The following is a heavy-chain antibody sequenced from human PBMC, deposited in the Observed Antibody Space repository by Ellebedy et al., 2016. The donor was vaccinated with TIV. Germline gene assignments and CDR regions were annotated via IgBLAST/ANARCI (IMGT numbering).Heavy chain of an antibody. D-gene: IGHD3-3*01. CDR1: GYTFTSYG. Sequence: ASVKVSXXASGYTFTSYGISWVRQAPGQGLEWMGWISAYNGNTNYAQKLQGRVTMTTDTSTSTAYMELRSLRSDDTAVYYCARGSRYDFWSGYLAPYYYYMDVWGKGTTVTVSS. V-gene: IGHV1-18*01. J-gene: IGHJ6*03. CDR3: ARGSRYDFWSGYLAPYYYYMDV. CDR2: ISAYNGNT.